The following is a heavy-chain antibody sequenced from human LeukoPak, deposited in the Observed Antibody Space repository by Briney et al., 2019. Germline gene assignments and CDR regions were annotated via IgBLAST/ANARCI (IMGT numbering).Heavy chain of an antibody. CDR2: ISYWSNVI. CDR1: GFNFNTSY. CDR3: TKLWGHSYYFDF. Sequence: PGGSLRLSCVASGFNFNTSYMNWVRQAPRKGLEWVATISYWSNVIYYADSVKGRFTISRDNAKNSVYLRMGSLGAEDTAVYYCTKLWGHSYYFDFWGQGALITVSS. J-gene: IGHJ4*02. V-gene: IGHV3-21*06. D-gene: IGHD2-21*02.